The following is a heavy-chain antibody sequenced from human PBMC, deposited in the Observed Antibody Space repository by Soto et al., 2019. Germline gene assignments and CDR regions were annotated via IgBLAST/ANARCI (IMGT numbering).Heavy chain of an antibody. CDR2: IIPIFGTA. CDR3: ARGEGSPPFAY. V-gene: IGHV1-69*01. J-gene: IGHJ4*02. CDR1: GGTFSSYA. Sequence: GASVKVSCKASGGTFSSYAINWVRQAPGQGLEWMGGIIPIFGTANYAQKFQGRVTITADESTSTAYMELSSLRSEDTAVYYCARGEGSPPFAYWGQGTLVTVSS. D-gene: IGHD2-15*01.